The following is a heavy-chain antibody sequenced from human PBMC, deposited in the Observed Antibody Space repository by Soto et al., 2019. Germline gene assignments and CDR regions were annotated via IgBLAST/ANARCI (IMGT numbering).Heavy chain of an antibody. D-gene: IGHD3-22*01. V-gene: IGHV1-2*02. CDR3: ARVIVYYDSSGSVDY. J-gene: IGHJ4*02. CDR2: INPNSGDT. CDR1: GYTFTGYY. Sequence: ASVKVSCKASGYTFTGYYMHWVRQAPGQGLEWMGWINPNSGDTNYAQKFQGRVTMTRDTSISTAYMELSRLRSDDTAVYYCARVIVYYDSSGSVDYWGQGTLVTVSS.